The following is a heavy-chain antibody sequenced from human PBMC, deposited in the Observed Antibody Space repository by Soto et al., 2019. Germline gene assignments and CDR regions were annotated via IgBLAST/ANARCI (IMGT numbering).Heavy chain of an antibody. V-gene: IGHV1-69*01. D-gene: IGHD1-26*01. CDR1: GGTFSSYA. J-gene: IGHJ3*02. CDR2: IIPIFGTA. CDR3: AREIPYGRGGSYWVMSAFDI. Sequence: QVQLVQSGAEVKKPGSSVKVSCKASGGTFSSYAISWVRQAPGQGLEWMGGIIPIFGTANYAQKFQGRVTITADESTSTAYMELSSLRSEDTAVYYCAREIPYGRGGSYWVMSAFDIWGQGTMVTVSS.